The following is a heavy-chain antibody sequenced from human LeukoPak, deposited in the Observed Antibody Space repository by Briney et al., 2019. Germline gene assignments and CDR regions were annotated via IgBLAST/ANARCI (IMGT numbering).Heavy chain of an antibody. V-gene: IGHV3-53*01. D-gene: IGHD5-12*01. CDR3: AIFRGYSGYDH. CDR1: GFTVSSNY. J-gene: IGHJ4*02. CDR2: IYSGGST. Sequence: GGSLRLSCAASGFTVSSNYMSWVRQAPGKGLEWVSVIYSGGSTYYADSAKGRFTISRDNSKNTLYLQMNSLRAEDTAVYYCAIFRGYSGYDHWGQGTLVTVSS.